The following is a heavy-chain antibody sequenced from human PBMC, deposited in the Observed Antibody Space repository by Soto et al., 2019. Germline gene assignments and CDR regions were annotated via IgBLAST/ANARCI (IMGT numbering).Heavy chain of an antibody. CDR2: IIPIFGTA. CDR3: ARGYDSSGYPPSDYYGIDV. Sequence: SVKVSCKTSGGTFSSYAISWVRQAPGQGLEWMGGIIPIFGTANYAQKFQGRVTITADESTSTAYMELSSLRSEDTAVYYCARGYDSSGYPPSDYYGIDVCGQGTTVTVSS. V-gene: IGHV1-69*13. CDR1: GGTFSSYA. J-gene: IGHJ6*02. D-gene: IGHD3-22*01.